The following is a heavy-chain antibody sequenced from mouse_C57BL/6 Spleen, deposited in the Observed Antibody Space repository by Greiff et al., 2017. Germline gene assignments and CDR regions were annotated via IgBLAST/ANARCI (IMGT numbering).Heavy chain of an antibody. Sequence: EVKVEESGGGLVKPGGSLKLSCAASGFTFSSYAMSWVRQTPEKRLEWVATISDGGSYTYYPDNVKGRFTISRDNAKNNLYLQMSHLKSEDTAMYYCARAFYSNFDYWGQGTTLTVSS. CDR1: GFTFSSYA. D-gene: IGHD2-5*01. V-gene: IGHV5-4*03. CDR2: ISDGGSYT. J-gene: IGHJ2*01. CDR3: ARAFYSNFDY.